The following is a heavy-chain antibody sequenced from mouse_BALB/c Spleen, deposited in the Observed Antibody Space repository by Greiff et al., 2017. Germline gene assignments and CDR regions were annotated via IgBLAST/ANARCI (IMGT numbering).Heavy chain of an antibody. J-gene: IGHJ3*01. V-gene: IGHV5-9-4*01. CDR1: GFTFSSYA. Sequence: EVHLVESGGGLVKPGGSLKLSCAASGFTFSSYAMSWVRQSPEKRLEWVAEISSGGSYTYYPDTVTGRFTISRDNAKNTLYLEMSSLRSEDTAMYYCARDYGSSYWFAYWGQGTLVTVSA. CDR2: ISSGGSYT. D-gene: IGHD1-1*01. CDR3: ARDYGSSYWFAY.